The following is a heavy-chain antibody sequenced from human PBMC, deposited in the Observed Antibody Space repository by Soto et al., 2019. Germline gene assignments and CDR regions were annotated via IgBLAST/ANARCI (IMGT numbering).Heavy chain of an antibody. CDR3: AGNDYGGNWFDP. Sequence: SETLSLTCTVSGGSISSSSYYWGWIRQPPGKGLEWIGSIYYSGSTYYNPSLKSRVTISVDTSKNQFSLKLSSVTAADTAAYYCAGNDYGGNWFDPWGQGTLVTVSS. CDR1: GGSISSSSYY. CDR2: IYYSGST. D-gene: IGHD4-17*01. V-gene: IGHV4-39*01. J-gene: IGHJ5*02.